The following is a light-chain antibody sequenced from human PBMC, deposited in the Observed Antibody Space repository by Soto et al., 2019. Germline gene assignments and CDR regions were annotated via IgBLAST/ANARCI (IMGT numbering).Light chain of an antibody. J-gene: IGKJ1*01. CDR3: QQNYRTPPWT. V-gene: IGKV1-39*01. Sequence: DIQMTQSPSSLSASVGDRVTITCRASQSISSFLNWYQQKPGKAPKLLIYAASSLQSGVPSRFSGSGSGTDFTLTISSLQPEDFATYYCQQNYRTPPWTFGQGTKVEIK. CDR1: QSISSF. CDR2: AAS.